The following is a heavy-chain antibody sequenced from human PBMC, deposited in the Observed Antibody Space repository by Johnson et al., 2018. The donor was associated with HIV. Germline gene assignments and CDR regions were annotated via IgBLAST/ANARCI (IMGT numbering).Heavy chain of an antibody. CDR2: IRSKAYGGTT. Sequence: VQLVESGGGLVQPGRSLRLSCTTSGFTFGEYAMSWFRQAPWKGLEWVSFIRSKAYGGTTEYAASVKGRFIISRADSKSIAYLQMTSLKTEDTGVYYCTALWAAAGDAFDIWGQGTMVTVSS. V-gene: IGHV3-49*03. CDR3: TALWAAAGDAFDI. D-gene: IGHD6-13*01. J-gene: IGHJ3*02. CDR1: GFTFGEYA.